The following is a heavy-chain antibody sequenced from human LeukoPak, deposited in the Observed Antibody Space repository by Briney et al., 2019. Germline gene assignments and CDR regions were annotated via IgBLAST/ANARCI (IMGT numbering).Heavy chain of an antibody. CDR3: ARDLPESYYYDSSGYSFQH. Sequence: ASVKVSCKASGYTFTGYYMHLVRQAPGQGLEWMGRINPNSGGTNYAQKFQGRVTMTRDTSISTAYMELSRLRSDDTAVYYCARDLPESYYYDSSGYSFQHWGQGTLVTVSS. J-gene: IGHJ1*01. CDR1: GYTFTGYY. V-gene: IGHV1-2*06. CDR2: INPNSGGT. D-gene: IGHD3-22*01.